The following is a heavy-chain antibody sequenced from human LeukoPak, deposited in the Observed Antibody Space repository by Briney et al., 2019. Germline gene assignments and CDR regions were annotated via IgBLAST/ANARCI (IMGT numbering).Heavy chain of an antibody. CDR1: GFTVSSNYM. V-gene: IGHV4-4*02. J-gene: IGHJ4*02. Sequence: GSLRLSCAASGFTVSSNYMSWVRQPPGKGLEWIGEIYHSGSTYYNPSLKSRVTISVDTSKNQFSLKLSSVTAADTAVYYCARLPTVTFFDYWGQGTLVTVSS. D-gene: IGHD4-17*01. CDR3: ARLPTVTFFDY. CDR2: IYHSGST.